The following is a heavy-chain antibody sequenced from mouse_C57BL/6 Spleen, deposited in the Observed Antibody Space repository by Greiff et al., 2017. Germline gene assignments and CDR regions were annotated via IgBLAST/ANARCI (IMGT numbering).Heavy chain of an antibody. Sequence: VQGVESGPELVKPGASVKISCKASGYSFTSYYIHWVKQRPGQGLEWIGWIYPGSGNTKYNEKFKGKATLTADTSSSTAYMQLSSLTSEDSAVYYCARDDSSGSSDYWGQGTSVTVSS. CDR1: GYSFTSYY. CDR3: ARDDSSGSSDY. J-gene: IGHJ4*01. CDR2: IYPGSGNT. D-gene: IGHD3-2*02. V-gene: IGHV1-66*01.